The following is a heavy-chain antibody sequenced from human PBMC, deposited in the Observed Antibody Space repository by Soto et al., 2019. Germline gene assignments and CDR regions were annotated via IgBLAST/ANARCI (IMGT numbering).Heavy chain of an antibody. Sequence: GASVKVSCKASGYTFTMYAMHLGRQAPGKRLEWMGWINAGNGNTKYSQKFQGRVTITRDTSASTAYMELSSLRSEDTAVYYCARSIVVVTALDYWGQGTLVTVSS. V-gene: IGHV1-3*01. D-gene: IGHD2-21*02. CDR1: GYTFTMYA. J-gene: IGHJ4*02. CDR2: INAGNGNT. CDR3: ARSIVVVTALDY.